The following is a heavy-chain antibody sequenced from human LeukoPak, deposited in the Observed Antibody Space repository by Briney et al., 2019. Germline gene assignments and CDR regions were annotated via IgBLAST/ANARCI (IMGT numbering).Heavy chain of an antibody. CDR2: IYYSGST. V-gene: IGHV4-59*01. J-gene: IGHJ4*02. D-gene: IGHD6-13*01. Sequence: SETLSLICTVSGGSISSYYWSWIRQPPGKGLEWIGYIYYSGSTNYNPSLKSRVTISVDTSKNQFSLKLSSVTAADTAVYYCARAVLGSSFDYWGQGTLVTVSS. CDR1: GGSISSYY. CDR3: ARAVLGSSFDY.